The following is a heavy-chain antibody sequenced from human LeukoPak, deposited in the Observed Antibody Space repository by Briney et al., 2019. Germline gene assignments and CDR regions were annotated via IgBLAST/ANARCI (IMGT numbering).Heavy chain of an antibody. CDR1: GFTFSSYS. D-gene: IGHD4/OR15-4a*01. Sequence: GGSLRLSCAASGFTFSSYSMNWVRQAPGKGLEGVSYISSSSSTIYYADSVKGRFTISRDNAKNSLYLQMNSLRAEDTAVYYCARDVYYVTMRGSYYDMDVWGKGTTVTVSS. V-gene: IGHV3-48*01. CDR2: ISSSSSTI. J-gene: IGHJ6*03. CDR3: ARDVYYVTMRGSYYDMDV.